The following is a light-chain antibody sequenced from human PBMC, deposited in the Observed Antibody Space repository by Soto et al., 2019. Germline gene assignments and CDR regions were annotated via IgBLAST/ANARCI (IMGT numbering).Light chain of an antibody. V-gene: IGKV3-11*01. CDR3: QQRSNWPLT. J-gene: IGKJ4*01. CDR2: DAS. CDR1: QSVSSY. Sequence: EIVLTQSPATLSLSPGERATLSCRASQSVSSYLAWYQQKPGQAPRLLIYDASNRATGIPARFSGSGSGTDFTLTISSLEPKDFAVYYCQQRSNWPLTFGGGTQVDIK.